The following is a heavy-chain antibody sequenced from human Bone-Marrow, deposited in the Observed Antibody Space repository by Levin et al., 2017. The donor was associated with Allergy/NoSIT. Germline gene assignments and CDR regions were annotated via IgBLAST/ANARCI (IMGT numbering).Heavy chain of an antibody. D-gene: IGHD1-26*01. J-gene: IGHJ6*02. CDR3: AKDSGSYIDPFSSSNYAMDV. V-gene: IGHV1-69*01. CDR1: GGNFTTNT. CDR2: IIPFFGTT. Sequence: KISCKASGGNFTTNTMNWVRQAPGQGLEWMGGIIPFFGTTETAQKFRGRVTITADESTSTAYMELRSLRYEDTAVYYCAKDSGSYIDPFSSSNYAMDVWGQGTTVTVSS.